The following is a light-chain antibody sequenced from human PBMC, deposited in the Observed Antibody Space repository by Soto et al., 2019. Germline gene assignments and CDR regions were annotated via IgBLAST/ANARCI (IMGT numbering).Light chain of an antibody. Sequence: EIVLTQSPATLSLSPGERATLSCRASQSVSSYLAWYQQKPGQAPRLLIYNAYSRATGIPARFSGSGSGTDFPLTISSLQPEDFAVYYCQLRSSWPPWTFGQGTKVEIK. J-gene: IGKJ1*01. CDR3: QLRSSWPPWT. CDR1: QSVSSY. CDR2: NAY. V-gene: IGKV3-11*01.